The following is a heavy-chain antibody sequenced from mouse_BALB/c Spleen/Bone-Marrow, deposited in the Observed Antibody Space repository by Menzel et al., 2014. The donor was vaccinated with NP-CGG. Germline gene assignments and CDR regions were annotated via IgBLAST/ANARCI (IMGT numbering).Heavy chain of an antibody. Sequence: QVQLQQSGPGLVQPSQSLSITCTVSGFSLTSYGVHWVRQSPGKGLEWLGVIWSGGTTDYNAPFISRLGISKDNSKSXIFFKMNSLQANDTAIYYYARNPIRRNAMDYWGQGTSVTVSS. V-gene: IGHV2-2*02. CDR1: GFSLTSYG. CDR2: IWSGGTT. CDR3: ARNPIRRNAMDY. J-gene: IGHJ4*01. D-gene: IGHD2-12*01.